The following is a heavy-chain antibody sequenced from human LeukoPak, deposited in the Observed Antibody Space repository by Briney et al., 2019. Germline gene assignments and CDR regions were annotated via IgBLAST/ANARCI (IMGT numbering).Heavy chain of an antibody. CDR2: LYSGGST. V-gene: IGHV3-53*01. Sequence: GGSLRLSCAASGFTVIRNYMIWVRQAPGKGLEWVSVLYSGGSTNYSDSVKGRGTISRDNYNNTLYLQMNSMRPEDEAAYYYSKECAGGWPNRGMDVGGKGATLTVSS. J-gene: IGHJ6*03. CDR1: GFTVIRNY. D-gene: IGHD3-10*01. CDR3: SKECAGGWPNRGMDV.